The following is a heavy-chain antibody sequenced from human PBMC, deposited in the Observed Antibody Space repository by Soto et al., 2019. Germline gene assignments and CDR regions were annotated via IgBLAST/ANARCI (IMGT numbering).Heavy chain of an antibody. Sequence: QVQLVESGGGVVQPGRSLRLSCVASEFTFSSYAMNWVRQAPGKGLEWVAVISYDGSDKYYADSVEGRFTISRDNAKNTLYWQMNSLRTDDTAVYYCARDTSTWYSLGGGWSAPWGQGTLVPVSS. J-gene: IGHJ5*02. CDR3: ARDTSTWYSLGGGWSAP. CDR2: ISYDGSDK. CDR1: EFTFSSYA. V-gene: IGHV3-30-3*01. D-gene: IGHD2-2*01.